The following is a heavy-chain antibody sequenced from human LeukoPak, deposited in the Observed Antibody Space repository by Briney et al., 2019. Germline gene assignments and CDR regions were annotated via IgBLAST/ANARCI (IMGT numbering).Heavy chain of an antibody. CDR3: ARDPFLLWFGELCY. D-gene: IGHD3-10*01. Sequence: ASVNASSKASGYTFTSYGISWVRQAPGQGLEWMGWISAYNGNTNYAQKLQGRVTMTTDTSTSTAYMELRSLRSDDTAVYYCARDPFLLWFGELCYRGQGTLVTVSS. V-gene: IGHV1-18*01. J-gene: IGHJ4*02. CDR1: GYTFTSYG. CDR2: ISAYNGNT.